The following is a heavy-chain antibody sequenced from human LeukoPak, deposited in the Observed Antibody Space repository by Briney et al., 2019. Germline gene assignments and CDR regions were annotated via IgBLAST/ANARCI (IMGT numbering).Heavy chain of an antibody. V-gene: IGHV1-69*06. CDR2: IIPIFGTA. Sequence: SVKVSCKASGYTFTGYYMHWVRQAPGQGLEWMGGIIPIFGTANYAQKFQGRVTITADKSTSTAYMELSSLRSEDTAVYYCARSSIIAAAGPYYFDYWGQGTLVTVSS. D-gene: IGHD6-13*01. CDR1: GYTFTGYY. CDR3: ARSSIIAAAGPYYFDY. J-gene: IGHJ4*02.